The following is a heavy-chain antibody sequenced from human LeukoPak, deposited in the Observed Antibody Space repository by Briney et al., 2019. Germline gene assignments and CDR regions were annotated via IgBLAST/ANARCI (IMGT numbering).Heavy chain of an antibody. CDR3: AREGTMTANAFDI. V-gene: IGHV3-7*01. Sequence: GGSLRLSCAATGFTLSSHWMNWVRQAPGKGLEWVANIKQGGSERYYVDSVKGRFTISRDNAKNSLYLQMNSLRAEDTAVYYCAREGTMTANAFDIWGQGTMVTVSS. J-gene: IGHJ3*02. CDR1: GFTLSSHW. D-gene: IGHD2-21*02. CDR2: IKQGGSER.